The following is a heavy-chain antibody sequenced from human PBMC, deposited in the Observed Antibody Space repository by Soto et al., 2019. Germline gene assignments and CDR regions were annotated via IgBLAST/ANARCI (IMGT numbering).Heavy chain of an antibody. D-gene: IGHD2-15*01. CDR1: GDSISDYFY. J-gene: IGHJ4*02. CDR3: AREVRGGFTGIFDQ. CDR2: IYTDGTT. Sequence: QVQLQGSGPGQVKPSETLSLTYTVSGDSISDYFYWSWIRQPAREDLEWIGRIYTDGTTKYNPSLKSRVTLSLDKSKNQFSLRLSSVTAADTAVYYFAREVRGGFTGIFDQWGRGSRVTVSS. V-gene: IGHV4-4*07.